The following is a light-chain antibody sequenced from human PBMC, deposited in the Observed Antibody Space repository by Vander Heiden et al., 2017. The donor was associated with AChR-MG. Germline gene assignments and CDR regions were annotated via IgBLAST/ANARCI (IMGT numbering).Light chain of an antibody. V-gene: IGKV3-11*01. CDR1: ESVTNY. Sequence: EIVLTQSPATLSLSPGESATLSCRASESVTNYLVWYQQKPGQAPRLLIYDTFNGASGIPPRFGGSGSETDFTLTISSLEPEDFAVYFCQQRGVWPPTFGQGTKVELK. CDR2: DTF. J-gene: IGKJ1*01. CDR3: QQRGVWPPT.